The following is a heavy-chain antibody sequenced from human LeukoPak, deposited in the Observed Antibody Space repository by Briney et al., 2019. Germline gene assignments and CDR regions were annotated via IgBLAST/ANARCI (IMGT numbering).Heavy chain of an antibody. CDR3: ARLAWGRLDY. Sequence: SETLSLTCSVSGTSIRSYYWSWIRQPPGKGLEWIGSMYYSGSTNYNPSLKSRVTISVDTSKNQFSLKLSSVTAADTAVYYCARLAWGRLDYWGQGTLVTVSS. CDR2: MYYSGST. V-gene: IGHV4-59*08. D-gene: IGHD7-27*01. J-gene: IGHJ4*02. CDR1: GTSIRSYY.